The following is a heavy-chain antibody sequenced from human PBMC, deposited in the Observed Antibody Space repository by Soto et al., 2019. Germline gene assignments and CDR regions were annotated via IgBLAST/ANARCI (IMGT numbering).Heavy chain of an antibody. CDR3: ARDKITGRFDY. J-gene: IGHJ4*02. V-gene: IGHV4-4*02. CDR1: GGSISSSNW. Sequence: PSETLPLTCAVSGGSISSSNWWSWVRQPPGKGLEWIGEIYHSGNTNYNPSLKSRVTISVDKSKNQFSLNLSSVTAADTAVYYCARDKITGRFDYWGQGTLVPVSS. CDR2: IYHSGNT. D-gene: IGHD2-8*02.